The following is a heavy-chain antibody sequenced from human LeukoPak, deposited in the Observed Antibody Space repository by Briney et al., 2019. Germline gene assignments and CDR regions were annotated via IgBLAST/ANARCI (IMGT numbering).Heavy chain of an antibody. V-gene: IGHV3-15*01. CDR3: TTDFTRRSGSTDY. D-gene: IGHD3-10*01. CDR2: IKSKTDGGTT. J-gene: IGHJ4*02. Sequence: GGSLRLSCAASGFTFSNAWMSWVRQAPGKGLEWVGRIKSKTDGGTTDYAAPVKGRFTISRDDSKNTLYLQVNSLKTEDTAVYYCTTDFTRRSGSTDYWGQGTLVTVSS. CDR1: GFTFSNAW.